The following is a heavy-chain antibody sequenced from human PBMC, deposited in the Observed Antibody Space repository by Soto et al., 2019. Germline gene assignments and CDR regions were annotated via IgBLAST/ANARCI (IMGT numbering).Heavy chain of an antibody. CDR3: ARDIGAYYYDSSGYGGFDY. D-gene: IGHD3-22*01. CDR1: GGSVSSGSYY. V-gene: IGHV4-61*01. CDR2: IYYSRST. J-gene: IGHJ4*02. Sequence: QVQLQESGPGLVKPSETLSLTCTVSGGSVSSGSYYWSWIRQPPGKGLEWIGYIYYSRSTNYNPSLKSRVTISVDTSKNQFSLKLSSVTAADTAVYYCARDIGAYYYDSSGYGGFDYWGQGTLVTVSS.